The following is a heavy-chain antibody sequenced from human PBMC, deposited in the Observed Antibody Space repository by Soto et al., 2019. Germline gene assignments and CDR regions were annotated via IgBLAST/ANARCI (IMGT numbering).Heavy chain of an antibody. CDR2: INAGNGNT. V-gene: IGHV1-3*01. CDR1: GYTFTSYV. CDR3: ARDEDY. J-gene: IGHJ4*02. Sequence: QVQLVQSGAEVKKPGASVKVSCKASGYTFTSYVMHWVRQAPGQRLEWMGWINAGNGNTKYSQKVQGRVTIPRDTSASTAYMEMSSLISENTAVYYCARDEDYWGQGTLVTVSS.